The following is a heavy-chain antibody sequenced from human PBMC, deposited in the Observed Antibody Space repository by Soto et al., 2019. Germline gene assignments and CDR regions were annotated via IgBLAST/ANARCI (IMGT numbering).Heavy chain of an antibody. CDR1: GFTVTSSA. CDR2: IVVGSGNT. CDR3: AADLHGYYGMDV. J-gene: IGHJ6*02. Sequence: AVKVSCTGAGFTVTSSAVPGVRPPLGQRLEWIGWIVVGSGNTNYAQKFQERVTITRDMSTSTAYMELSSLRSEDTAVYYCAADLHGYYGMDVWGQGPTVTV. V-gene: IGHV1-58*01.